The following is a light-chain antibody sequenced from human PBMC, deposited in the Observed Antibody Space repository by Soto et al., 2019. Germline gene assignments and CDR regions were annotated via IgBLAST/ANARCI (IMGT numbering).Light chain of an antibody. V-gene: IGKV2-30*01. Sequence: DVVMTQSPLSLPVTLGRPASISCRSSQSIVYSDGHTYLNWFQQRPGQSPRRLIYKVSNRDSGVPDRFSGSGSGTDFTLKISRVEAEDVGIYYCLQRTHWSPDTFGQGTKLEIK. CDR1: QSIVYSDGHTY. CDR2: KVS. CDR3: LQRTHWSPDT. J-gene: IGKJ2*01.